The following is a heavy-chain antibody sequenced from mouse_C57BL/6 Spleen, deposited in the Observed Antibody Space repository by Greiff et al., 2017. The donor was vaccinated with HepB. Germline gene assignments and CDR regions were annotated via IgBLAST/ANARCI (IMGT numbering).Heavy chain of an antibody. V-gene: IGHV1-42*01. CDR1: GYSFTGYY. CDR3: ARWLRAMDY. CDR2: INPSTGGT. Sequence: EVQLQQSGPELVKPGASVKISCKASGYSFTGYYMNWVKQSPEKSLEWIGEINPSTGGTTYNHKFKAKATLTVEKSSSTAYMQLKSLTSEDSAVYYCARWLRAMDYWGQGTSVTVSS. D-gene: IGHD1-1*01. J-gene: IGHJ4*01.